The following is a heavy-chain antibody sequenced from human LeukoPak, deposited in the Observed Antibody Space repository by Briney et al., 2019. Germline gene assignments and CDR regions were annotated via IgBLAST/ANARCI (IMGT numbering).Heavy chain of an antibody. CDR1: GGSISSYY. V-gene: IGHV4-59*01. Sequence: PSETLSLTRTVSGGSISSYYWSWIRPPPGKGREWVGYIYYSGSTNYNTSPKSRVTISVDTTKNQSSRKLSSVTAADTAVYYCAGAGQNSSSWYYFDYWGQGTLVTVSS. D-gene: IGHD6-13*01. CDR2: IYYSGST. J-gene: IGHJ4*02. CDR3: AGAGQNSSSWYYFDY.